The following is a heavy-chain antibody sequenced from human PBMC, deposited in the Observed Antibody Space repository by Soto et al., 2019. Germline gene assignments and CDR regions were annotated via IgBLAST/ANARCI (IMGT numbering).Heavy chain of an antibody. D-gene: IGHD3-10*01. CDR3: AHLIWDMVRGVSRYYYGMDV. V-gene: IGHV2-5*01. CDR2: IYWYDDK. J-gene: IGHJ6*01. CDR1: GFSLTTYAVG. Sequence: QITLKESGPTLVKPTQTLTLTCTFSGFSLTTYAVGVGWIRQHPGKALEWLALIYWYDDKRYSPSLKSRLTITKDTSKNQVVLAMTNLDPLDTATYYCAHLIWDMVRGVSRYYYGMDVWGQGTTVTVFS.